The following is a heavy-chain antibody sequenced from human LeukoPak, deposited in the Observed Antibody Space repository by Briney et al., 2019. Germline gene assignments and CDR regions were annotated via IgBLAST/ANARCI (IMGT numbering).Heavy chain of an antibody. D-gene: IGHD6-13*01. CDR1: GYTFTSYG. Sequence: ASVKVSCKASGYTFTSYGSSWVRQAPGQGLAWMGWISAYNGNTNYAQKFQGSVTITRNTSISTAYMELSSLRSEDTAVYYCARGRGATLITGIAAAGTDYYDYMDVWGKGTTVTVSS. CDR2: ISAYNGNT. CDR3: ARGRGATLITGIAAAGTDYYDYMDV. V-gene: IGHV1-18*01. J-gene: IGHJ6*03.